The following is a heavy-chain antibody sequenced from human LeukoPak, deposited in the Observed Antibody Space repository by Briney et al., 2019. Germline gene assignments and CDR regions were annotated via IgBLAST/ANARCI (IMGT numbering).Heavy chain of an antibody. J-gene: IGHJ4*02. V-gene: IGHV3-48*03. Sequence: GGSLRLSCAGSGFPFSSYEMNWLRQAPGKGLEWVSHIDSSGITIYYGDSVKGRFTISRDNAKNSIYLQMDSLRVEDTAIYYCARDSVGDLLDYWGQGTPVTVSS. CDR1: GFPFSSYE. D-gene: IGHD4-17*01. CDR3: ARDSVGDLLDY. CDR2: IDSSGITI.